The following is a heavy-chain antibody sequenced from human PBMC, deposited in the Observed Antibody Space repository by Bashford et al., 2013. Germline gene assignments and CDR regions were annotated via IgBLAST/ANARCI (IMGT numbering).Heavy chain of an antibody. V-gene: IGHV3-23*01. Sequence: VRQAPGKGLEWVSAITGSGVTIYYADSVKGRFTISRDNSKNTLYLQMNSLRAEDTALYYCAKDLEGTGYVPRAFDIWGQGTMVTVSS. CDR2: ITGSGVTI. D-gene: IGHD5-12*01. CDR3: AKDLEGTGYVPRAFDI. J-gene: IGHJ3*02.